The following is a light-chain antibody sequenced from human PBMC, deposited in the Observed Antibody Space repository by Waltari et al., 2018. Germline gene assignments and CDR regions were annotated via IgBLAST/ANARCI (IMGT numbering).Light chain of an antibody. CDR2: GAS. CDR3: QQSNNWPRT. J-gene: IGKJ1*01. V-gene: IGKV3-15*01. Sequence: EIVMTQSPATLSVSPGERATLSCRASQTVSNNLAWYQQKPGQAPRLLIYGASTRATGIPARFSGSGSGTEFTLTISSLQSEVSAAYYCQQSNNWPRTFGQGTKVEIK. CDR1: QTVSNN.